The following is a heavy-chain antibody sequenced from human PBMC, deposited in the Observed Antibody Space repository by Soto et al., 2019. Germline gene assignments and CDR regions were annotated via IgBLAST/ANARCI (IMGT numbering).Heavy chain of an antibody. V-gene: IGHV1-18*01. D-gene: IGHD3-3*01. J-gene: IGHJ5*02. Sequence: ASVKVSCKASGYTFTSYGISWVRQAPGQGLEWMGWISAYNGNTNYAQKLQGRVTMTTDTSTSTAYMELRSLRSDDTAVYYCAREEPTYYDFWSGYYDWFDPWGQGTLVTVSS. CDR2: ISAYNGNT. CDR3: AREEPTYYDFWSGYYDWFDP. CDR1: GYTFTSYG.